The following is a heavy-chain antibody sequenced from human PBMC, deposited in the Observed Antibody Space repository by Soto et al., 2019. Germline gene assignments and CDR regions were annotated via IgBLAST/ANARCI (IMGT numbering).Heavy chain of an antibody. V-gene: IGHV3-23*01. Sequence: EVQLLESGGGLVQPGGSLRLSCAASGFNFNIYAMTWVRQAPGKGLEWVSTISPGGDSTYFADSMKGRVTISRDNSKNTLSLQMNSLRAEDTATYFCAKALGNPYYYYYMDVWGTGTTVTVSS. CDR3: AKALGNPYYYYYMDV. CDR2: ISPGGDST. D-gene: IGHD1-1*01. J-gene: IGHJ6*03. CDR1: GFNFNIYA.